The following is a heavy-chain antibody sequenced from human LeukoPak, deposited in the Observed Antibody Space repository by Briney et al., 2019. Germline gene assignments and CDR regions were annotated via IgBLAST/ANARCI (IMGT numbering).Heavy chain of an antibody. V-gene: IGHV1-18*01. D-gene: IGHD2-2*01. CDR1: GYSFSSYG. Sequence: GASVKVSCKGSGYSFSSYGMHWVRQAPGQGLEWMGWISAYNGNTNYAQKLQGRVTMTTDTSTSTAYMELRSLRSDDTAVYYCARDHPRSYIVVVPAADLDYWGQGTLVTVSS. CDR3: ARDHPRSYIVVVPAADLDY. CDR2: ISAYNGNT. J-gene: IGHJ4*02.